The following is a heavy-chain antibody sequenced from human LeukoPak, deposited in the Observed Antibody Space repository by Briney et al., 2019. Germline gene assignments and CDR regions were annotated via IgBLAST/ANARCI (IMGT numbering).Heavy chain of an antibody. J-gene: IGHJ3*02. CDR3: ARAIVVVTAIPVADAFDI. V-gene: IGHV4-39*07. CDR1: GGSISSSSYY. D-gene: IGHD2-21*02. Sequence: SETLSLTCTVSGGSISSSSYYWGWIRRPPGKGLEWIGSIYYSGSTYYNPSLKSRVTISVDTSKNQFSLKLSSVTAADTAVYYCARAIVVVTAIPVADAFDIWGQGTMVTVSS. CDR2: IYYSGST.